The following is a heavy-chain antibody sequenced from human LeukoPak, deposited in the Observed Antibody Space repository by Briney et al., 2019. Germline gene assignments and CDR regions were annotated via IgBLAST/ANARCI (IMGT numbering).Heavy chain of an antibody. D-gene: IGHD3-9*01. J-gene: IGHJ4*02. V-gene: IGHV3-30*18. Sequence: GGSLRLSCAASGFTFRSYGIHWVRQAPGKGLEWVAVISYDGSKIYYADSVKGRFTISRDNSKNTLYLQMNSLSAEDTAVYYCAKEGDFYDILTDYWGQGTLVTVSS. CDR1: GFTFRSYG. CDR3: AKEGDFYDILTDY. CDR2: ISYDGSKI.